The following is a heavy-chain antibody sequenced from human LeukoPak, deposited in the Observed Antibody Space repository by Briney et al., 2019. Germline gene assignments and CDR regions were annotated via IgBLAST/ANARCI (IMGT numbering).Heavy chain of an antibody. CDR3: ASGTSTYYELYF. CDR2: FFYSGST. CDR1: GGSISSSTYY. V-gene: IGHV4-39*01. J-gene: IGHJ4*02. Sequence: PSETLSLTCTVSGGSISSSTYYWGWIRQPPGKGLEWIGSFFYSGSTYYNPPLKSRLTMSVDTSNNQFSLKLMSVTAADTAVYYCASGTSTYYELYFWGQGTLVTVSS. D-gene: IGHD3-3*01.